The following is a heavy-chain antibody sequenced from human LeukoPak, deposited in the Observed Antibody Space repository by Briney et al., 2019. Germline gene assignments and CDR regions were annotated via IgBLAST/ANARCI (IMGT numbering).Heavy chain of an antibody. CDR3: AKIMDIVATSWINYYYYGMDV. Sequence: GSLRLSCAASGFTFSNAWMSWVRQAPGKGLEWVGRIKSKTDGGTTDYAAPVKGRFTISRDNSKNTLHLQMNSLRPEDTAVYYCAKIMDIVATSWINYYYYGMDVWGQGTTVTVSS. D-gene: IGHD5-12*01. CDR1: GFTFSNAW. V-gene: IGHV3-15*01. CDR2: IKSKTDGGTT. J-gene: IGHJ6*02.